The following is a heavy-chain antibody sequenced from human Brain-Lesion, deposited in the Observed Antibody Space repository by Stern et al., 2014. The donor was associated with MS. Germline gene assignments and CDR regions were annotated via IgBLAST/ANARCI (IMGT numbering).Heavy chain of an antibody. CDR3: AGEEDIRYCSGGSCTGNWFDP. D-gene: IGHD2-15*01. J-gene: IGHJ5*02. CDR2: IYYSGNT. V-gene: IGHV4-39*02. Sequence: QLQLQESGPGLVKPSETLSLTCTVAGGSVSSTSYAWAWIRQPPGKGLEWIGTIYYSGNTYYSPSLKSRLTISLDTSKNHFSLQLRCVTAADTAVYYCAGEEDIRYCSGGSCTGNWFDPWGQGTLVTVSS. CDR1: GGSVSSTSYA.